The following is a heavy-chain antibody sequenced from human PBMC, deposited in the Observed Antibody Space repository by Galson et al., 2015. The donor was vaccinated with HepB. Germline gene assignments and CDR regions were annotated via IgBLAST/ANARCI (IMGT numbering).Heavy chain of an antibody. CDR1: GFTFNKAW. D-gene: IGHD1-1*01. CDR3: TTERWNLGESVVQTDYYYHGMDV. CDR2: IKSKAYGGTT. J-gene: IGHJ6*02. Sequence: SLRLSCAASGFTFNKAWMSWVRQPPGKGLEWVGRIKSKAYGGTTDYAAPMKGRFIISRDESKNTLYLQMNSLKTGDTAVYYCTTERWNLGESVVQTDYYYHGMDVWGQGTTVTVSS. V-gene: IGHV3-15*01.